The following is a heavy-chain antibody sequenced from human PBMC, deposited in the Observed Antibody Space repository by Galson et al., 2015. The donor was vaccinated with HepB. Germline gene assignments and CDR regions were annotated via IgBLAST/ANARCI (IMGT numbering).Heavy chain of an antibody. D-gene: IGHD3-10*01. Sequence: SLRLSCAASGFTFRNYGMHWVRQAPGKGLEWVALIWYDGTNKYYADSVKGRFTISRDNSKNTLYLQMNSLRAEDTAVYYCAREFSGLYYFDYWGQGTLVTVSS. CDR1: GFTFRNYG. J-gene: IGHJ4*02. CDR2: IWYDGTNK. V-gene: IGHV3-33*08. CDR3: AREFSGLYYFDY.